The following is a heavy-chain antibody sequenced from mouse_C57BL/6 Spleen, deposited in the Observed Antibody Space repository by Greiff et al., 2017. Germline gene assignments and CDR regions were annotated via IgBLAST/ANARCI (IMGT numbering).Heavy chain of an antibody. CDR3: TRDSNYGFDY. CDR1: GYTFTDYE. J-gene: IGHJ2*01. V-gene: IGHV1-15*01. Sequence: VQLQQSGAELVRPGASVTLSCKASGYTFTDYEMHWVKQTPVHGLEWIGAIDPETGGTAYNQKFKGKAILTADKSSSTAYMELRSLTSEDSAVYYCTRDSNYGFDYWGQGTTLTVSS. CDR2: IDPETGGT. D-gene: IGHD2-5*01.